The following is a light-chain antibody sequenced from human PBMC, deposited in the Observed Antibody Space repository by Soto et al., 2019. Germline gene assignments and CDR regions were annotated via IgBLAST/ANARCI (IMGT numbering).Light chain of an antibody. CDR1: SSNIGAGYD. CDR3: QSYDSSLSVV. CDR2: GNN. J-gene: IGLJ2*01. Sequence: QSVLTQPPSVSGAPGQRVTISCTGSSSNIGAGYDVHWYQQLPGTAPKILIYGNNNRPSGVPDRFSGSKSGTSASLAITGLQAEDESDYYRQSYDSSLSVVFGGGTKLTVL. V-gene: IGLV1-40*01.